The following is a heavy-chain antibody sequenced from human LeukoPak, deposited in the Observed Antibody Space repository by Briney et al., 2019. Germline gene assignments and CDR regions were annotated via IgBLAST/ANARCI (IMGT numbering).Heavy chain of an antibody. J-gene: IGHJ6*03. CDR3: ARESTIFVVAYYYIDV. D-gene: IGHD3-3*01. CDR2: IRSKANSYAT. CDR1: GFTFSGSA. V-gene: IGHV3-73*01. Sequence: GGSLRLSCAASGFTFSGSAMHWVRQASGKGLEWVGRIRSKANSYATAYAASVKGRFTISRDDSKNTAYLQMNSLKTEDTAVYYCARESTIFVVAYYYIDVWGTGTTVTVSS.